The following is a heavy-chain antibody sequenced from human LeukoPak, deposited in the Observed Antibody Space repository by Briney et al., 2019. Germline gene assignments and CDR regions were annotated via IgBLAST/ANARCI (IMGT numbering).Heavy chain of an antibody. CDR2: ISSSSSYI. J-gene: IGHJ4*02. D-gene: IGHD3-22*01. V-gene: IGHV3-21*01. CDR1: GFTFSSSW. Sequence: GGSLRLSCAASGFTFSSSWMDWVRQAPGKGLEWVSSISSSSSYIYYADSVKGRFTISRDNAKNSLYLQMNSLRAEDTAVYYCARSGKSSGFLFDYWGQGTLVTVSS. CDR3: ARSGKSSGFLFDY.